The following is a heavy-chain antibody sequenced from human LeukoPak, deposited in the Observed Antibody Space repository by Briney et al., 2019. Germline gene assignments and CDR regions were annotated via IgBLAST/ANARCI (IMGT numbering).Heavy chain of an antibody. CDR1: GFTFSTYS. CDR3: AGALRSPSGQDYYYYYGLDV. CDR2: ISSSSRYI. V-gene: IGHV3-21*01. D-gene: IGHD6-25*01. Sequence: PGGSLRLSCAASGFTFSTYSMNWVRQAPGKGLEWVSSISSSSRYIYYADSVTGRFTISRGNAKNSLYLQMNSLRAEDTAVYYCAGALRSPSGQDYYYYYGLDVWGQGTTVSVSS. J-gene: IGHJ6*02.